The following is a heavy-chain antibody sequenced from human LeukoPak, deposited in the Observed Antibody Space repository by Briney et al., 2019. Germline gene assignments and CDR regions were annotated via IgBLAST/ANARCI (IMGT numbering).Heavy chain of an antibody. CDR3: ARCPYDSTGYYSVPSHLDY. J-gene: IGHJ4*02. CDR1: GFTFSTYW. V-gene: IGHV3-7*01. D-gene: IGHD3-22*01. Sequence: GGYLRLSCAASGFTFSTYWMTWVRQAPGKGLEWVANIKQDGSEKYYVDSLRGRFSISRDNVKNSLFLQMSSLSAEDTAVYYCARCPYDSTGYYSVPSHLDYWGQRTLVTVSS. CDR2: IKQDGSEK.